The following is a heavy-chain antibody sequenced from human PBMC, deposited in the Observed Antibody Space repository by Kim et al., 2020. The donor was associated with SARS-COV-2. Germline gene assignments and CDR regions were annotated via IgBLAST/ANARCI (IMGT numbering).Heavy chain of an antibody. CDR2: IRESGST. J-gene: IGHJ3*01. CDR1: GGTFRRYY. V-gene: IGHV4-4*09. D-gene: IGHD6-25*01. Sequence: SETLSLTCTVSGGTFRRYYWSWIRQPPGKGLEWNGYIRESGSTEYKPSLLIRVSPSIDTHKNQISLKMRSVTAADTAGYFCVWSEHFVFWTGLAAGDA. CDR3: VWSEHFVFWTGLAAGDA.